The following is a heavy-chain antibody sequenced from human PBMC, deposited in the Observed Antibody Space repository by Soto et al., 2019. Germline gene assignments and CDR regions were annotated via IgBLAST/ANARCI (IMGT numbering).Heavy chain of an antibody. J-gene: IGHJ5*02. CDR2: IYHSGSP. CDR3: ARRVPAAPNWFDP. V-gene: IGHV4-4*02. D-gene: IGHD2-2*01. Sequence: QVQLQESGPGLVKPSGTLSLTCAVSGGSISSGTWWSWVRQPPGRGLEWIGEIYHSGSPNYNPSLKSRVTMSGDKSKNLFSLRLSSVTAADSALYYCARRVPAAPNWFDPWGQGTLVTVSS. CDR1: GGSISSGTW.